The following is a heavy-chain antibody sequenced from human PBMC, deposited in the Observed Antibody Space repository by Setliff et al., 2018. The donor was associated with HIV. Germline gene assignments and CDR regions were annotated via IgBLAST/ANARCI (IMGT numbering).Heavy chain of an antibody. V-gene: IGHV3-48*03. D-gene: IGHD3-3*01. CDR3: ARDYLYYNLYNGSPVYGMDV. CDR1: GFTFRNYK. Sequence: PGGSLRLSCAASGFTFRNYKFSWVRQAPGRGLEWVSSISIGSGGAIDYADSVQGRFTISRDNSKNSLYLQMNSLRVEDTAVYYCARDYLYYNLYNGSPVYGMDVWGQGTTVTVSS. CDR2: ISIGSGGAI. J-gene: IGHJ6*02.